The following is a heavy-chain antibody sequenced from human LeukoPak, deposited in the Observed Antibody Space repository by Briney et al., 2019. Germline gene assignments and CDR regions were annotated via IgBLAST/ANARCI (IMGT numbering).Heavy chain of an antibody. V-gene: IGHV4-4*09. CDR1: GGSISGGY. Sequence: PSETLSLTCTVSGGSISGGYWSWIRQPPGRGLEWIGYVYTSGSTNYNPSLKSRVTISVDASKSQFALKLSSVTAADTAVYYCAKSYFDYSTYYSYYFNLWGQGALVTVSS. J-gene: IGHJ4*02. CDR2: VYTSGST. D-gene: IGHD4-11*01. CDR3: AKSYFDYSTYYSYYFNL.